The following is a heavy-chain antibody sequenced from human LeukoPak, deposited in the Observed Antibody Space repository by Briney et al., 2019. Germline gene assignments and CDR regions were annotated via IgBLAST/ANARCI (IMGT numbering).Heavy chain of an antibody. CDR2: IRYDGSNK. CDR1: GFTFSSYG. CDR3: ARGFWTGYSWFDS. Sequence: GGSLRLSCAASGFTFSSYGMHWARQAPGKGLEWVAFIRYDGSNKYYADSVKGRFTISRDNSKNTLYLQMNSLRAEDTAVYYCARGFWTGYSWFDSWGQGTLVTVSS. D-gene: IGHD3/OR15-3a*01. V-gene: IGHV3-30*02. J-gene: IGHJ5*01.